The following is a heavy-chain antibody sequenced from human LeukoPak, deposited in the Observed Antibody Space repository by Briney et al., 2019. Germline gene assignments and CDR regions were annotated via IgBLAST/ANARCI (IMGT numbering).Heavy chain of an antibody. V-gene: IGHV1-2*02. J-gene: IGHJ6*02. CDR2: INPYSGGT. Sequence: ASVKVSCKASGYTFATHYMHWVRQAPGQGLEWMGWINPYSGGTDYAERFKGRVTMTRDTSINIAYMELSSLRSDDTAVSYCARGGAGSSCGGDCYWGGVGVGLDVWGQGTTVTVSS. CDR3: ARGGAGSSCGGDCYWGGVGVGLDV. CDR1: GYTFATHY. D-gene: IGHD2-21*01.